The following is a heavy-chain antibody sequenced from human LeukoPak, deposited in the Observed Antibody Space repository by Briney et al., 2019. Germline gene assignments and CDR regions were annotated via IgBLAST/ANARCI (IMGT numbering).Heavy chain of an antibody. Sequence: APVKVSCKASGYPFTGYYLHWVRQAPGQGLEWMGWINPNSGFTNYAQKFQGRVTMTRDTSISTAYMELSRLRSDDTAVYYCARLADCSSSSCRSFDYWGQGTLVTVSS. CDR3: ARLADCSSSSCRSFDY. CDR2: INPNSGFT. J-gene: IGHJ4*02. D-gene: IGHD2-2*01. CDR1: GYPFTGYY. V-gene: IGHV1-2*02.